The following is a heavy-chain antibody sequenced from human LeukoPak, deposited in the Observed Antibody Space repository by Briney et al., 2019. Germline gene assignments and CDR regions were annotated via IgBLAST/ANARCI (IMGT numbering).Heavy chain of an antibody. CDR1: GYTFTSYG. D-gene: IGHD1-1*01. V-gene: IGHV1-18*01. J-gene: IGHJ6*03. CDR3: AKTGLSPRWYYMDV. Sequence: EASVNVSCKASGYTFTSYGISWVRQAPGQGLEWMGWISAYNGNTNYAQKLQGRVTMTTDTSTSTAYMELRSLRSDDTAVYYCAKTGLSPRWYYMDVWGKGTTVTVSS. CDR2: ISAYNGNT.